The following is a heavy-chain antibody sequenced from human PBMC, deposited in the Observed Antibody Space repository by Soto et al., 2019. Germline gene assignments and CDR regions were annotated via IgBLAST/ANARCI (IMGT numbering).Heavy chain of an antibody. V-gene: IGHV4-31*03. Sequence: SETLSLTCTVSGGSISSGGYYWSWIRQHPGKGLECIGYIYYSGSTYYNPSLKSRVTISVDTSKNQFSLKLSSVTAADTAVYYCAAVRQHYFDYWGQGTLVTVSS. D-gene: IGHD1-1*01. CDR2: IYYSGST. CDR1: GGSISSGGYY. CDR3: AAVRQHYFDY. J-gene: IGHJ4*02.